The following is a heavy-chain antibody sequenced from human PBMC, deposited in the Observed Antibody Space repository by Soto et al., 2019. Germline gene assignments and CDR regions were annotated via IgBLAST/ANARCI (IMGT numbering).Heavy chain of an antibody. CDR2: IYPGDSDT. J-gene: IGHJ4*02. CDR1: GYSFTSYW. Sequence: GSLKISCKGSGYSFTSYWIGWVRQMPGKGLEWMGIIYPGDSDTRYSPSFQGQVTISADKSISTAYLQWSSLKASDTAMYYCARQKILWFGESIPDYWGQGTLVTVSS. CDR3: ARQKILWFGESIPDY. D-gene: IGHD3-10*01. V-gene: IGHV5-51*01.